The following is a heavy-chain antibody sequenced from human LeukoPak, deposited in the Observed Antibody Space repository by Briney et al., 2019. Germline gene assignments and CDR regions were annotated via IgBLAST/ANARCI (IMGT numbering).Heavy chain of an antibody. CDR2: ISAYNGNT. J-gene: IGHJ4*02. D-gene: IGHD5-12*01. Sequence: GASVKVSCKASVYTFTSYGISWVRQAPGQGLEWMGWISAYNGNTNYAQKLQGRVTMTTDTSTSTAYMERRSLRSDDTAVYYCALLVATTGFDYWGQGTLVTVSS. CDR1: VYTFTSYG. V-gene: IGHV1-18*01. CDR3: ALLVATTGFDY.